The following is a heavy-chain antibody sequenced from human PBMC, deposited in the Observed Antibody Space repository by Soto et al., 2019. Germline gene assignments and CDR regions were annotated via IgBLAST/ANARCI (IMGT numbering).Heavy chain of an antibody. J-gene: IGHJ5*02. Sequence: QVQLVQSGAEVKKPGASVKVSCKASGYTFTSYYMHWVRQAPGQGLEWMGIINPSGGSTSYAQKFPGRGSLARDPCTSTVYMGLSSLSSEGTAGDYWAWVAVGSGGYFLWFDPWGQGTLVTVSS. CDR3: AWVAVGSGGYFLWFDP. CDR1: GYTFTSYY. CDR2: INPSGGST. D-gene: IGHD3-10*01. V-gene: IGHV1-46*03.